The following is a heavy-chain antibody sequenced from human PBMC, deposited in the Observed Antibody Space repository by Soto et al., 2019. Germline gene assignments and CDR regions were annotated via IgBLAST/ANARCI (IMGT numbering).Heavy chain of an antibody. J-gene: IGHJ4*02. V-gene: IGHV4-31*02. CDR2: IFYRGTT. D-gene: IGHD4-17*01. Sequence: PSVILCHKKTVADGASTSHVHYWIFINQIPGKGREWISFIFYRGTTYYIPSLQSRSTISIDTSKNQFSLKLSSVTAADTAVYYCARVQTTVTTYFFDYWGQGTLVTVSS. CDR3: ARVQTTVTTYFFDY. CDR1: DGASTSHVHY.